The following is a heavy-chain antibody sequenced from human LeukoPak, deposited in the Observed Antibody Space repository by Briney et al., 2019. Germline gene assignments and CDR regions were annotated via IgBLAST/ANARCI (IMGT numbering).Heavy chain of an antibody. D-gene: IGHD6-13*01. V-gene: IGHV4-59*01. Sequence: PSETLSLTCTVSGGSISSYYWSWIRQPPGKGLEWIGYIYYSGSTNYNPSLKSRVTISVDTSKNQFSLKLSSVTAADTAVYYCARVGVGYSSSWLNWFDPWGQETLVTVSS. CDR3: ARVGVGYSSSWLNWFDP. J-gene: IGHJ5*02. CDR1: GGSISSYY. CDR2: IYYSGST.